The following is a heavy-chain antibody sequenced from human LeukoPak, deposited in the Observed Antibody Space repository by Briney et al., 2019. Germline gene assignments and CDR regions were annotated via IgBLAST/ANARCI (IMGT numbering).Heavy chain of an antibody. Sequence: GGSLRLSCAASGFTFSSYAMSWVRQAPGKGLEWVSAISGSGGSTYYADSVKGRFTISRDNSKNTLYLRMNSLRAEDTAVYYCAKDRRITMVRGVTPHFDYWGQGTLVTVSS. J-gene: IGHJ4*02. V-gene: IGHV3-23*01. CDR1: GFTFSSYA. CDR3: AKDRRITMVRGVTPHFDY. CDR2: ISGSGGST. D-gene: IGHD3-10*01.